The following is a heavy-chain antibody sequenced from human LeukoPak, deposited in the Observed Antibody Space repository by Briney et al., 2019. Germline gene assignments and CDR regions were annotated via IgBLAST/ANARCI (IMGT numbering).Heavy chain of an antibody. CDR1: GYSISSGYY. Sequence: SGTLSLTCTVSGYSISSGYYWGWIRQPPGKGLEWIGSMYHSGHTFYNPSLKTRVTISVDTSKNQCSLKLSSVTAADTAVYYCARSDSSSWLFDYWGQGILVTVSS. CDR3: ARSDSSSWLFDY. CDR2: MYHSGHT. V-gene: IGHV4-38-2*02. D-gene: IGHD6-13*01. J-gene: IGHJ4*02.